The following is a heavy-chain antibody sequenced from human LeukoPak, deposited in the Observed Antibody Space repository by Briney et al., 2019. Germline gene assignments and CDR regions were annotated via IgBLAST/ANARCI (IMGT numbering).Heavy chain of an antibody. J-gene: IGHJ6*02. Sequence: PGGSLRLSCAASGFTFSSYGMHWVRQAPGKGLEWVAVISYDGSNKYYADSVKGRFTISRDNSKNTLYLQMNSLRAEDTAVYYCAKSYGSGTYGMDVWGQGTTVTVSS. V-gene: IGHV3-30*18. CDR2: ISYDGSNK. CDR3: AKSYGSGTYGMDV. CDR1: GFTFSSYG. D-gene: IGHD3-10*01.